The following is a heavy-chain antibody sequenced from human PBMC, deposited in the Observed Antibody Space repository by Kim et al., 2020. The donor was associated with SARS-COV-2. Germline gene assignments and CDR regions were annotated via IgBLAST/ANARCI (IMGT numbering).Heavy chain of an antibody. CDR1: GGSISSSNW. D-gene: IGHD5-18*01. CDR3: ARGQIDSYGFSYYYYGMDV. V-gene: IGHV4-4*02. Sequence: SETLSLTCAVSGGSISSSNWWSWVRQPPGKGLEWIGEIYHSGSTNYNPSLKSRVTISVDKSKNQFSLKLSSVTAADTAVYYCARGQIDSYGFSYYYYGMDVWGQGTTVTVSS. CDR2: IYHSGST. J-gene: IGHJ6*02.